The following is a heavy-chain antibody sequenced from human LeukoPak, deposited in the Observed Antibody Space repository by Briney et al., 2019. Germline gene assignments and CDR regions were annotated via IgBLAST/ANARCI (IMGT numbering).Heavy chain of an antibody. Sequence: GASVKVSCKASGYTFTSYYMHWVRQAPGQGLEWMGWINPNSGGTNYAQKFQGRVTMTRDTSISTAYMELSRLRSDDTAVYYCARVRQGYYDSSGYPDYWGQGTLVTVSS. CDR2: INPNSGGT. V-gene: IGHV1-2*02. CDR3: ARVRQGYYDSSGYPDY. J-gene: IGHJ4*02. D-gene: IGHD3-22*01. CDR1: GYTFTSYY.